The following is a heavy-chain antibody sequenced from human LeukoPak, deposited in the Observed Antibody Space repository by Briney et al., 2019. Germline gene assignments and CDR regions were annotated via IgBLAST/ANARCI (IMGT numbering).Heavy chain of an antibody. J-gene: IGHJ5*02. Sequence: PSETLSLTCAVYGGSFSGYYWSWIRQPPGKGLEWIGEINHSGSTNYNPSLKSRVTISVDTSKNQFSLKLSSVTAADTAVYYCARKYYYGSGSYSPWGQGTLVTVSS. CDR2: INHSGST. V-gene: IGHV4-34*01. D-gene: IGHD3-10*01. CDR1: GGSFSGYY. CDR3: ARKYYYGSGSYSP.